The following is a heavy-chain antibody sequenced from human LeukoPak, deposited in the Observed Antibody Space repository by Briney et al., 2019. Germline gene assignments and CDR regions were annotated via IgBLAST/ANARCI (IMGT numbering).Heavy chain of an antibody. CDR3: ARESSESFDI. CDR2: IGSRSTSI. D-gene: IGHD6-25*01. Sequence: GGSLRLSCAASGFSFSSYSMNWVRQAPGKGLEWVSSIGSRSTSIYYADSVKGRFTISRDNAKNSLYLQMNSLRAEDTAVYYCARESSESFDIWGQGTMVTVSS. CDR1: GFSFSSYS. V-gene: IGHV3-21*03. J-gene: IGHJ3*02.